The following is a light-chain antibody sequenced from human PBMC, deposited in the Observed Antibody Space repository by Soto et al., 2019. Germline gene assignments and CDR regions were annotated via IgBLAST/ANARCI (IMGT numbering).Light chain of an antibody. CDR3: QQYNNWPIT. V-gene: IGKV3-15*01. CDR1: QSVSIN. J-gene: IGKJ5*01. CDR2: GTS. Sequence: EIVMTQSPATLSVSPGEKATLSCRASQSVSINLAWYQQKPGQAPRLLIYGTSTRATGIPARFSGSGSGTEFTLTISSLQSEDFGVYYCQQYNNWPITFGQGTRLEIK.